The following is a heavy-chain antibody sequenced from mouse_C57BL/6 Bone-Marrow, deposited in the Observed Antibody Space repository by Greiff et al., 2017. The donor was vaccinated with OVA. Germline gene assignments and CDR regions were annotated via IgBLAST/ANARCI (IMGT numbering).Heavy chain of an antibody. Sequence: EVKLMESGGGLVQPGGSMKLSCVASGFTFSNYWMNWVRQSPEKGLEWVAQIRLKSDNYATHYAESVKGRFTISRDDSKSSVYLQMNNLRAEDTGIYYCTRASNYDWYVDVWGTGTTVTVSS. CDR1: GFTFSNYW. D-gene: IGHD2-5*01. J-gene: IGHJ1*03. V-gene: IGHV6-3*01. CDR2: IRLKSDNYAT. CDR3: TRASNYDWYVDV.